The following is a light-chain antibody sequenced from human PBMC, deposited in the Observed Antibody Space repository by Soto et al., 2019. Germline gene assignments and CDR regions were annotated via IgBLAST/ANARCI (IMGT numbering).Light chain of an antibody. CDR2: GNS. Sequence: SALTQPPSVSGAPGQRVTISCTGSSSNIGAGYDVHWYQQLPGTAPKLLIYGNSNRPSGVPDRFSGSKSGTSAALAITGLQAEDEADYLCQTYDTSLSVVVFGGGTKLTVL. CDR1: SSNIGAGYD. V-gene: IGLV1-40*01. CDR3: QTYDTSLSVVV. J-gene: IGLJ2*01.